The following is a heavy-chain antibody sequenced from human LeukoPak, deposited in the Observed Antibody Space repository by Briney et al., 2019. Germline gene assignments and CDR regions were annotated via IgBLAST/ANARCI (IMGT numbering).Heavy chain of an antibody. J-gene: IGHJ4*02. CDR3: AKIPFNDILYYFDY. Sequence: GGSLRLSCTASGFNFSSYAMTWVRQAPGKGREWVSAISGSGDSTYYVDSVEGRFTISRDNSKNTLYLQMNSLRAEDTAVYYCAKIPFNDILYYFDYWGQGTLVTVSS. CDR1: GFNFSSYA. D-gene: IGHD3-9*01. CDR2: ISGSGDST. V-gene: IGHV3-23*01.